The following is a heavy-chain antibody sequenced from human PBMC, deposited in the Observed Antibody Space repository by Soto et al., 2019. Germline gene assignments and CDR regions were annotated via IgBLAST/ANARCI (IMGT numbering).Heavy chain of an antibody. CDR3: ASTQVVDTAMVTTFDI. CDR1: GGSISSGDYY. Sequence: PSETLSLTCTVSGGSISSGDYYWSWIRQPPGKGLEWIGYTYYSGSTYYNPSLKSRVTISVDTSTNQFSLKLRSVTAADTAVYYCASTQVVDTAMVTTFDIWGQGTMGTVSS. D-gene: IGHD5-18*01. V-gene: IGHV4-30-4*01. CDR2: TYYSGST. J-gene: IGHJ3*02.